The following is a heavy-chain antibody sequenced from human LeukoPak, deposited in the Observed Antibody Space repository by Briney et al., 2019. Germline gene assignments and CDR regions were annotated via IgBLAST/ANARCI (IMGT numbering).Heavy chain of an antibody. V-gene: IGHV3-66*02. J-gene: IGHJ4*02. CDR1: GIAVSSNY. D-gene: IGHD2-2*01. CDR3: ARTRSTYQLLEIGY. CDR2: IYPGGIT. Sequence: GGSLRLSCVASGIAVSSNYMNWVRQAPGKGLEWVSVIYPGGITYYADSVKGRFTISRDNSKNTLYLQMNSLRAEDTAVYYCARTRSTYQLLEIGYWGQGTLVTVSS.